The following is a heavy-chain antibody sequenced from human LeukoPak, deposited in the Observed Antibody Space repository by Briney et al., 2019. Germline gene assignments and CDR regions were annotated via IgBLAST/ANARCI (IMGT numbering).Heavy chain of an antibody. CDR3: ASGADCSGGSCYSWRPYYYYMDV. D-gene: IGHD2-15*01. CDR2: IYYSGST. J-gene: IGHJ6*03. V-gene: IGHV4-39*01. CDR1: GGSISSSSYY. Sequence: PSETLSLTCTVSGGSISSSSYYWGWIRQPPGKGLEWIGSIYYSGSTYYNPSLKSRVTISVDTSKNQFSLKLSSVTAADTAVYYCASGADCSGGSCYSWRPYYYYMDVWGKGTTVTVSS.